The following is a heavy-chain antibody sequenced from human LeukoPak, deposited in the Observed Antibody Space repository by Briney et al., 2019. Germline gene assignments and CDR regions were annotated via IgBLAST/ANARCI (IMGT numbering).Heavy chain of an antibody. Sequence: NPSQTLSLTCTVSGDSISGYYWIWIRQPPGKGLEWIGYIYYNGDTNYNPSLKSRVTISMDTSKNQFSLKLSSVTAADTAVYYCARSSFGYSYVYWGQGTLVTVSS. CDR2: IYYNGDT. CDR3: ARSSFGYSYVY. V-gene: IGHV4-59*12. D-gene: IGHD5-18*01. CDR1: GDSISGYY. J-gene: IGHJ4*02.